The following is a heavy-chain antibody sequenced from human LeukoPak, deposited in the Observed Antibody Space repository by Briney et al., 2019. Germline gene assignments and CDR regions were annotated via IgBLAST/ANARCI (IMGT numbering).Heavy chain of an antibody. CDR2: IRYDGSNK. Sequence: PGGSLRLSCAASGFTFSSYWMHWVRQAPGKGLEWVAFIRYDGSNKYYADSVKGRFTISRDNSKNTLYLQMNSLRAEDTAVYYCAKDHGSGSLTPAGFLDYWGQGTLVTVSS. D-gene: IGHD3-10*01. J-gene: IGHJ4*02. CDR3: AKDHGSGSLTPAGFLDY. V-gene: IGHV3-30*02. CDR1: GFTFSSYW.